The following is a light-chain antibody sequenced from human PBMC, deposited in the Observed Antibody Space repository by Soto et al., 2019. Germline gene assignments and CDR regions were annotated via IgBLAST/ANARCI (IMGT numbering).Light chain of an antibody. CDR3: HQYGNSYT. CDR2: GAS. V-gene: IGKV3-20*01. CDR1: QSVSSTY. Sequence: EIVLTQSPDTLSLSPGERATLSCRASQSVSSTYLAWYQQKPGQAPRLLIYGASSRATGIPDRFSGSGSGTDFTLTISRLEPEDLAVYYCHQYGNSYTFGQGTKVDIK. J-gene: IGKJ2*01.